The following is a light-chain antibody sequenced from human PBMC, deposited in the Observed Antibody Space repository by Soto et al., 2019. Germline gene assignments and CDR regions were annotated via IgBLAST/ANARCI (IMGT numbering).Light chain of an antibody. CDR3: QQFGNSPWT. CDR2: GTS. V-gene: IGKV3-20*01. Sequence: VLSQSPGRLSLSPGERATLSCRARQSVPSTYFAWYQQKSGQPPRLLISGTSNRATGIPDRFSGSGSGRDFTLTISRLEPEDFAVYFCQQFGNSPWTFGQGTKVDIK. CDR1: QSVPSTY. J-gene: IGKJ1*01.